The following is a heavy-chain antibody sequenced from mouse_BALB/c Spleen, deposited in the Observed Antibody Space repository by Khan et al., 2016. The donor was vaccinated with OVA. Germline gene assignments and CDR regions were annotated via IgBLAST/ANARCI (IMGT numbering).Heavy chain of an antibody. J-gene: IGHJ4*01. CDR1: GFSLTNYG. CDR3: ARQPYYHYNIMDY. Sequence: VQLQESGPGLVAPSQSLSITCTISGFSLTNYGVHWVRQPPGKGLEWLVVIWSDGSTTYNSALKSRLTISKDNSESQVFLKMNSLQTDDTAMYFCARQPYYHYNIMDYWGQCTSVTVSS. D-gene: IGHD2-10*01. V-gene: IGHV2-6-1*01. CDR2: IWSDGST.